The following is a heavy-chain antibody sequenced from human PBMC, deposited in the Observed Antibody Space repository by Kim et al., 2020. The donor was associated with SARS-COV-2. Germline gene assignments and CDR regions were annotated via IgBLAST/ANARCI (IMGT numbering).Heavy chain of an antibody. Sequence: SETLSLTCAVYGGSFSGYYWSWIRQPPGKGLEWIGEINHSGSTNYNPSLKSRVTISVDTSKNQFSLKLSSVTAADTAVYYCATFERGQAVFDYWGQGTLVTVSS. CDR3: ATFERGQAVFDY. CDR1: GGSFSGYY. J-gene: IGHJ4*02. V-gene: IGHV4-34*01. CDR2: INHSGST.